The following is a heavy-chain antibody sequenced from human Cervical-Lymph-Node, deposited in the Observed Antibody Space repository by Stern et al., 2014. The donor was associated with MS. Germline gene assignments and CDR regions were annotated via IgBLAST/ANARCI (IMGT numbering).Heavy chain of an antibody. CDR3: ARGSGTAYDLRGDY. Sequence: VQLVESGAEVKAPGASMKVSCRASGYTFTDYYLHWVRQAPGQGLEWLGWINPNRGGTNYSQKFQGRVTMTTEPPNSTAYMELRWLGYADTAVYYCARGSGTAYDLRGDYWGQGTLVTVSS. J-gene: IGHJ4*01. V-gene: IGHV1-2*02. CDR2: INPNRGGT. D-gene: IGHD3-3*01. CDR1: GYTFTDYY.